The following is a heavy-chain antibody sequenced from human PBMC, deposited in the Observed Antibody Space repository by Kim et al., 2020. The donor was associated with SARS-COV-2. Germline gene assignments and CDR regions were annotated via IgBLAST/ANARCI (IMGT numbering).Heavy chain of an antibody. Sequence: GGSLRLSCAASGFTVSSNYMSWVRQAPGKGLEWVSVIYSGGSTYYADSVKGRFTISRDNSKNTLYLQMNSLRAEDTAVYYCARGGRDGSGRSYWYFDLWGRGTLVTVSS. CDR1: GFTVSSNY. D-gene: IGHD3-10*01. CDR2: IYSGGST. J-gene: IGHJ2*01. CDR3: ARGGRDGSGRSYWYFDL. V-gene: IGHV3-53*01.